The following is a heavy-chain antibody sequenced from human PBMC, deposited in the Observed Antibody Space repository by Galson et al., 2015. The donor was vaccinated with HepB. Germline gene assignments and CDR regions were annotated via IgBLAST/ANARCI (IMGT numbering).Heavy chain of an antibody. V-gene: IGHV3-21*01. D-gene: IGHD4-11*01. Sequence: SLRLSCAASGFTFSSYSMNWVRQAPGKGLEWVSSISSSSSYIYYADSVKGRFTISRDNAKNSLYLQMNSLRAEDTAVYYCATLFNYAGYYYYGMDVWGQGTTVTVSS. CDR2: ISSSSSYI. CDR1: GFTFSSYS. J-gene: IGHJ6*02. CDR3: ATLFNYAGYYYYGMDV.